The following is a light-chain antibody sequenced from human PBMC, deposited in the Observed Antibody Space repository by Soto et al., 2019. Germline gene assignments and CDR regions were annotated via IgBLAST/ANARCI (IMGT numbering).Light chain of an antibody. CDR1: SSDVGGYNY. CDR3: SSYTSSSTPYV. J-gene: IGLJ1*01. V-gene: IGLV2-14*01. CDR2: EVS. Sequence: QSVLTQPASVSGSPGHSITISCTGTSSDVGGYNYVSWYQQHPGKAPKLMIYEVSNRPSGVSNRFSGSKSGNKASLTISGLQAEDEADYSCSSYTSSSTPYVFGTGTKVTVL.